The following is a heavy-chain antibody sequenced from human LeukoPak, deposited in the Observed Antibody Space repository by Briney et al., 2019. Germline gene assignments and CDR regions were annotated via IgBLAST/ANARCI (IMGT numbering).Heavy chain of an antibody. CDR3: ARDQGGHDY. CDR1: GYTFTGFY. J-gene: IGHJ4*02. CDR2: INPDSGVT. Sequence: ASVKVSCKASGYTFTGFYMHWVRQAPGQGLQWMGWINPDSGVTDYAQEFQGRVTMTRDTSISTLFMELNNLRSDDTAMYYCARDQGGHDYWGQGTLATVSS. D-gene: IGHD2-15*01. V-gene: IGHV1-2*02.